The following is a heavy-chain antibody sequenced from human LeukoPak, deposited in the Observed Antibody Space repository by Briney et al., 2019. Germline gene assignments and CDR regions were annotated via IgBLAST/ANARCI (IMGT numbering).Heavy chain of an antibody. D-gene: IGHD3-3*01. Sequence: ASVKVSCKASGYTFTGYYLHWVRQAPGQGLEWMGWINPNSGGTNYAQKFQGRVTMTRDTSISTAYMELSRLRSDDTAVYYCASGVSITIFGVVTNLPDYWGQGTLVTVSS. CDR3: ASGVSITIFGVVTNLPDY. V-gene: IGHV1-2*02. J-gene: IGHJ4*02. CDR2: INPNSGGT. CDR1: GYTFTGYY.